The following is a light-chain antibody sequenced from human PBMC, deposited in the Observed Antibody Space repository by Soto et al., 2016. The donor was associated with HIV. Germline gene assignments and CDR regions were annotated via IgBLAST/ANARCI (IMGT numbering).Light chain of an antibody. CDR1: QDIGTF. J-gene: IGKJ4*01. Sequence: DIQMTQSPSSLSASVGDRVTLTCQASQDIGTFLNWYQQKPGIPPKLLIYDASNLEAGVPSRFSGSGSGTDFTFTISSLQPEDIATYYCQQYNYLPPTFGRRD. CDR3: QQYNYLPPT. V-gene: IGKV1-33*01. CDR2: DAS.